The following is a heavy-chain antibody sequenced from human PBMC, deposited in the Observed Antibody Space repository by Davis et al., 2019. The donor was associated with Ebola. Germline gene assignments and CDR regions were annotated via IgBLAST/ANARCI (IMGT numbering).Heavy chain of an antibody. Sequence: PGGSLRLSCSASGFIFSDYAMHWVRQAPGKGLEYLSGFNTNGGSTNYAESVKGRFTLSRDTSKSTLYLQMNSLRVEDTAMYYCLKGWGHSCAWANWGLGTLVTVSS. CDR3: LKGWGHSCAWAN. CDR2: FNTNGGST. J-gene: IGHJ4*02. V-gene: IGHV3-64D*06. CDR1: GFIFSDYA. D-gene: IGHD3-22*01.